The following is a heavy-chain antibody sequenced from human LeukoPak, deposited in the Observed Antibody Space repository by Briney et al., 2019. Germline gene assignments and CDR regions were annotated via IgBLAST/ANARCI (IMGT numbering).Heavy chain of an antibody. Sequence: KAGGSLRLSCTASGFTFCSYAVSWFRQAPGKGLEWISFIRSKPYGGTTEYAASVKGRFTFSRDDYKSIAYLQMDSLQTEDTAVYYCSRFSGNLGFDCWGQGTLVTVSS. D-gene: IGHD1-26*01. CDR1: GFTFCSYA. J-gene: IGHJ4*02. V-gene: IGHV3-49*05. CDR3: SRFSGNLGFDC. CDR2: IRSKPYGGTT.